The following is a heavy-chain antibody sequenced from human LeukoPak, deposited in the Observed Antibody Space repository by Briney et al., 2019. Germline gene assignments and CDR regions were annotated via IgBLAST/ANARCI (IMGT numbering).Heavy chain of an antibody. CDR2: INSNSGDT. D-gene: IGHD1-14*01. J-gene: IGHJ4*02. CDR1: GFSFSTSP. CDR3: ARKDSGLNPFDL. Sequence: GGSLRLSCAASGFSFSTSPMSWVRQAPGKGLEWVSGINSNSGDTPYADFAKGRFTISRGNSKNTLYLQMNSLRVEDTAVYYCARKDSGLNPFDLWGQGTLVTVSS. V-gene: IGHV3-23*01.